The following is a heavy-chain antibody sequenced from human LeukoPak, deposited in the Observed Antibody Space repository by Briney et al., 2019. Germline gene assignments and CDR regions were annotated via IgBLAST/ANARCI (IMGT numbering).Heavy chain of an antibody. V-gene: IGHV3-23*01. J-gene: IGHJ4*02. Sequence: GVLRLSCAASGFIFSSYAMTWVRQAPGKGLEWVSGITGSGGSTYYADSVKGRFTISRDNSKNTLYLQMNSLRAEDTAVYYCAKVITGAWGQGTLVTVSS. CDR2: ITGSGGST. D-gene: IGHD1-20*01. CDR1: GFIFSSYA. CDR3: AKVITGA.